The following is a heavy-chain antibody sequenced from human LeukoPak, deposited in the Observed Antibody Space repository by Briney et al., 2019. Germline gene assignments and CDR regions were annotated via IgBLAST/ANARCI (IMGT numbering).Heavy chain of an antibody. V-gene: IGHV3-7*01. J-gene: IGHJ4*02. CDR2: IKQDGSEK. CDR1: GFTFSSYW. CDR3: ARDPKDSGSYPADYFDY. D-gene: IGHD1-26*01. Sequence: GGSLRLSCAASGFTFSSYWMSWVRQAPGKGLEWVANIKQDGSEKYYVDSVKGRFTISRDNAKNSLYLQMNSLRAEDTAVYYCARDPKDSGSYPADYFDYWGQGTLVTVSS.